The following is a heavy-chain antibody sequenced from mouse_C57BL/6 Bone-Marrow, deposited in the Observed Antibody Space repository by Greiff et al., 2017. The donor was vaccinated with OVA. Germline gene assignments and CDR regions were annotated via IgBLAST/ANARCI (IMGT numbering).Heavy chain of an antibody. J-gene: IGHJ2*01. D-gene: IGHD1-1*01. CDR1: GFTFSDAW. V-gene: IGHV6-6*01. Sequence: EVKVVESGGGLVQPGGSMKLSCAASGFTFSDAWMDWVRQSPEKGLEWVAEIRNKANNHATYYAESVKGRFTISRDDSKSSVYLQMNSLRAEDTGIYYCTSVVAKDYFDYWGQGTTLTVSS. CDR3: TSVVAKDYFDY. CDR2: IRNKANNHAT.